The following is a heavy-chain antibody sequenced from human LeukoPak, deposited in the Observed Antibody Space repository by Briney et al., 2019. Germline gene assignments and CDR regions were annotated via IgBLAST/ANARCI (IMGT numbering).Heavy chain of an antibody. Sequence: GGSLRLSCAASGFNFDDYGMTWVRQIPGKGLEWVAGVNSNGRSAGYAAPVRGRFTISRDNYKNSLYLDMGSLRLEDTAFYYCTRGYSTRHFPFDSWGQGTLVTVSS. V-gene: IGHV3-20*04. J-gene: IGHJ4*02. CDR1: GFNFDDYG. CDR2: VNSNGRSA. CDR3: TRGYSTRHFPFDS. D-gene: IGHD2-2*01.